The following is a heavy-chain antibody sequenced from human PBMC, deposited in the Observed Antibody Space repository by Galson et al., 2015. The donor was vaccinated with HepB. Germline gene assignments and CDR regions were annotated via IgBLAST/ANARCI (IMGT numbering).Heavy chain of an antibody. V-gene: IGHV3-30*04. CDR2: ISFDGRNK. J-gene: IGHJ4*02. CDR1: GFTFSIYA. D-gene: IGHD2-15*01. CDR3: ARGREAANEEFDY. Sequence: SLRLSCAASGFTFSIYAMSWVRQAPGKGLDWVTAISFDGRNKYYADSVKGRFTVSRDNSKNTLYLQMNSLRPEDTAVYYCARGREAANEEFDYWGQGTLVTVSS.